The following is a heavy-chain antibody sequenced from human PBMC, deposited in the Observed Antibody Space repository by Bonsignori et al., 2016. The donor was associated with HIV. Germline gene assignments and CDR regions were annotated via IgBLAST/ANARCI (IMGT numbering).Heavy chain of an antibody. J-gene: IGHJ6*03. D-gene: IGHD3-10*01. CDR3: ARDGGGSGRGWFGELYQIYYYYYMDV. CDR2: ISAYNGNT. Sequence: WVRQAPGQGLEWMGWISAYNGNTNYAQKLQGRVTMTTDTSTSTAYMELRSLRSDDTAVYYCARDGGGSGRGWFGELYQIYYYYYMDVWGKGTTVTVSS. V-gene: IGHV1-18*01.